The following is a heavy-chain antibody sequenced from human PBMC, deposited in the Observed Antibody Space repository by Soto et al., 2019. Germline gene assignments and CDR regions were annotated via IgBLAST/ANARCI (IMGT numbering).Heavy chain of an antibody. CDR2: VRGNGDPP. CDR1: GFTFSSYA. CDR3: VKSRGGDNFDFFD. V-gene: IGHV3-64D*06. Sequence: GGSLRLSCSASGFTFSSYAMHWVRQAPGKGLEYVSGVRGNGDPPFYADSVKGRFTISRDNSKNTLYLQMSSLSADDTAVYYCVKSRGGDNFDFFDWGQGALVTVSS. D-gene: IGHD2-21*01. J-gene: IGHJ4*02.